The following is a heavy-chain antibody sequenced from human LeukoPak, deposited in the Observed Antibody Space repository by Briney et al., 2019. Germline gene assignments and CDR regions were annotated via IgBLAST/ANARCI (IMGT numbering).Heavy chain of an antibody. J-gene: IGHJ3*02. D-gene: IGHD3-3*01. CDR2: IYPGDSDT. CDR3: ARSITIFGVAGAFDI. CDR1: GYSFTSYW. Sequence: GESLKISCKGSGYSFTSYWIGWVRQVPGKGLEWMGIIYPGDSDTRYSPSFQGQVTISADKSISTAYLQWSSLKASDTAMYYCARSITIFGVAGAFDIWGQGTMVTVSS. V-gene: IGHV5-51*01.